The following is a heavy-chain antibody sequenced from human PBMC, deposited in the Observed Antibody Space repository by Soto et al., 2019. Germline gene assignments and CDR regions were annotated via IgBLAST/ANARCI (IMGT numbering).Heavy chain of an antibody. Sequence: QVQLQESGPGLVKPSQTLSLTCTVSGGSISSGGYYWSWIRQHPGKGLEWIGYIYYSGSTYYNPSLKSRFTISVDTSKNQFSLKLSSVTAADTAVYYCAGGWYYYDSSGYYPSWFDPWGQGTLVTVSS. CDR1: GGSISSGGYY. CDR2: IYYSGST. D-gene: IGHD3-22*01. CDR3: AGGWYYYDSSGYYPSWFDP. V-gene: IGHV4-31*03. J-gene: IGHJ5*02.